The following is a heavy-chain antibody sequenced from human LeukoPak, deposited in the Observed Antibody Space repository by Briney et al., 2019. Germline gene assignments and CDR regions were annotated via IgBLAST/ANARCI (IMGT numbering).Heavy chain of an antibody. V-gene: IGHV3-33*01. Sequence: GGSLRLSCAASGFPFSSYGMHWVRQAPGKGLEWVAIIWYDGSNKYHADSVKGRFTISRDNAKNSLYLQMNSLRAEDTAVYYCARDGGKSAFDYWGQGTLVTVSS. J-gene: IGHJ4*02. CDR2: IWYDGSNK. CDR3: ARDGGKSAFDY. CDR1: GFPFSSYG. D-gene: IGHD4-23*01.